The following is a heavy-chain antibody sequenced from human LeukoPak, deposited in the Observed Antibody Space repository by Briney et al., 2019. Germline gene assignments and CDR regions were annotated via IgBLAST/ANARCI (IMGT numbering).Heavy chain of an antibody. CDR3: ARSDGAEIVVIPAVIGEKDDAFDI. Sequence: PGGSLRLSCAASGFTFSDYYMSWIRQAPGKGLEWVSYISSSGNTIYYADSVKGRFTISRDNAKNSLYLQMNSLRAEDSAVYYCARSDGAEIVVIPAVIGEKDDAFDIWGQGTMVTVSS. V-gene: IGHV3-11*04. CDR2: ISSSGNTI. CDR1: GFTFSDYY. J-gene: IGHJ3*02. D-gene: IGHD2-2*02.